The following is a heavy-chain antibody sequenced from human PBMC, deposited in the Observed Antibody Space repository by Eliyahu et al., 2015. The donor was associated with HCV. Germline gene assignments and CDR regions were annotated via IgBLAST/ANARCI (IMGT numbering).Heavy chain of an antibody. Sequence: QVQLQQWGAGLLKPSETLSLTCAVYGGSFSGYXWSWIRQPPGKGLEWVWGINHSGSTNYHPSXKSRVTISVDTSKNQFSLKLSSVTAADTAVYYCARGGRPRGNAYCSGGSCYDLDYWGQGTLVTVSS. CDR3: ARGGRPRGNAYCSGGSCYDLDY. CDR2: INHSGST. J-gene: IGHJ4*02. D-gene: IGHD2-15*01. V-gene: IGHV4-34*01. CDR1: GGSFSGYX.